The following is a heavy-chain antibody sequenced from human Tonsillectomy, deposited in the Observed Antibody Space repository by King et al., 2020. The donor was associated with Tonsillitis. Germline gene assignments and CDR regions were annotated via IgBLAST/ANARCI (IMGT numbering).Heavy chain of an antibody. V-gene: IGHV1-69*04. CDR1: GGTFDSHA. D-gene: IGHD3-22*01. CDR2: IIPVIGIG. Sequence: QLVQSGAEVKKPGSSVKVSCKASGGTFDSHAISWVRQATGQGLEWMGRIIPVIGIGNYAQKFQGRVTITADKSTSTAYMELSSLRSEDTAVYYCARGLYDSSGFTLGFWGQGTLVTVSS. CDR3: ARGLYDSSGFTLGF. J-gene: IGHJ4*02.